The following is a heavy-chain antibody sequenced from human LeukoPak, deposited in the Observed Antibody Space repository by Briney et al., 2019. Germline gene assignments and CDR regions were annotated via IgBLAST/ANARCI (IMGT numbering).Heavy chain of an antibody. CDR2: INAYNGNT. V-gene: IGHV1-18*01. J-gene: IGHJ6*02. Sequence: ASVNVSCKSSGYTFTSYGISWVRQAPGQGLAWMGWINAYNGNTNYAQKLQGRATMTTDTSTSTAYMELRSLRSDDTAVYYCARDPVTAMGLYYYYCGMDVWGQGTTVTVSS. CDR1: GYTFTSYG. CDR3: ARDPVTAMGLYYYYCGMDV. D-gene: IGHD5-18*01.